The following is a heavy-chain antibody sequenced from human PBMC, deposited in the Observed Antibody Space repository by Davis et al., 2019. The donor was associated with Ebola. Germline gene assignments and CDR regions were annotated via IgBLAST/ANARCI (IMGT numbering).Heavy chain of an antibody. CDR1: GFTFGDYW. D-gene: IGHD1-1*01. V-gene: IGHV3-7*01. Sequence: GESLKIPCAASGFTFGDYWMNRLRQAPVKGLEWVANIDEDGGLKSYVDSVKGRFTISRDNVKNSVYLQMSSLRAEDTAVYYCARGTLLPGTDYWGRGTLVAVSS. J-gene: IGHJ4*02. CDR3: ARGTLLPGTDY. CDR2: IDEDGGLK.